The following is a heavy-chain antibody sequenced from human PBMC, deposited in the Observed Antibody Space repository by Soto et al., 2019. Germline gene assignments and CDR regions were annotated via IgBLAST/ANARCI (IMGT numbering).Heavy chain of an antibody. CDR2: IYDSGST. J-gene: IGHJ6*02. Sequence: QVQLQESGPGLVKPSQTLSLICKVSGDSMSSGDYYWSWIRQPPGRGLEWIGNIYDSGSTYYSPSLKRRVTISVDTSRNQFSLKLRSVTAADTAVYYCARGSPGDYYHGMDVWGQGTTVTVSS. CDR1: GDSMSSGDYY. V-gene: IGHV4-30-4*01. CDR3: ARGSPGDYYHGMDV.